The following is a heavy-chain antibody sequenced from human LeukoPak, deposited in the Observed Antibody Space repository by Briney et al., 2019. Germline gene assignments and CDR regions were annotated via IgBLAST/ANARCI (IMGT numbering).Heavy chain of an antibody. V-gene: IGHV3-7*01. Sequence: HAGGSLRLSCVVSGLTFSNYWVIWVRQAPGKGLESVAIIKEDGSAKYYLDSVKGRFTISRDNAKNSLYLEMNSLRAEDTAVYYCARDYWRSIDHWGQGTLVTVSS. CDR1: GLTFSNYW. D-gene: IGHD1-1*01. J-gene: IGHJ4*02. CDR3: ARDYWRSIDH. CDR2: IKEDGSAK.